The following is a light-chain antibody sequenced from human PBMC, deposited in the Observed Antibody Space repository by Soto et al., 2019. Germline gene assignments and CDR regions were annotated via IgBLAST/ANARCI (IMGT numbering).Light chain of an antibody. CDR3: QQYNNWPGT. CDR2: GAS. Sequence: EIVMTQSPATLSVSPGERATLSCRASQSVSSNLAWYQQKPGKAPRLLIYGASTRATGIPARFSGSGSGTEFTLTFISLQSEDFAVYYCQQYNNWPGTFGQGTKVEI. CDR1: QSVSSN. V-gene: IGKV3-15*01. J-gene: IGKJ1*01.